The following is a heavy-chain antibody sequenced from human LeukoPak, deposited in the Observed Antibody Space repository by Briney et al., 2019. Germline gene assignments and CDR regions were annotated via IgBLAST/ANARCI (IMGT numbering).Heavy chain of an antibody. CDR3: ARHRDYYDT. V-gene: IGHV4-59*08. D-gene: IGHD3-22*01. CDR2: IYSSGSA. CDR1: GASINNNF. J-gene: IGHJ4*01. Sequence: SETLSLTCTVSGASINNNFWTWIRQPPGKGLEWIGYIYSSGSANYNPSLKSRVIISGDTSKNQISLNLTSVTDTDTAVYFCARHRDYYDTWGHGPLVTASS.